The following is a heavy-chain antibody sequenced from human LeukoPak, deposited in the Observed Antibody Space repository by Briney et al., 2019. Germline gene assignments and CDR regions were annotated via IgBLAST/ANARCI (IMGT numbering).Heavy chain of an antibody. V-gene: IGHV4-59*08. D-gene: IGHD3-3*01. Sequence: SETLSLTCNVSGGSITSHSWNWIRQSPGKGLEWIGYSYYSGTTNYSPSLKSRVTISVDTSKNQFSLKLSSVTAADTAVYYCARTPAGVSDYFDYWGQGTLVTVSS. CDR1: GGSITSHS. J-gene: IGHJ4*02. CDR3: ARTPAGVSDYFDY. CDR2: SYYSGTT.